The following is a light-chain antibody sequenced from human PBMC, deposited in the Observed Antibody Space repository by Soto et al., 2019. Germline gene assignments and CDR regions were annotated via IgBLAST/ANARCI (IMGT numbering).Light chain of an antibody. Sequence: QAALTQPASVSGAPGQAITISCTGTSSDVGGYNCVSWYQQHPGKAPKLMIYEVSNRPSGVSNRFSGSKSGNTASLTISGLQAEDEADYYCSSYTSSSTHYVFGNGTKVTVL. J-gene: IGLJ1*01. CDR1: SSDVGGYNC. CDR2: EVS. CDR3: SSYTSSSTHYV. V-gene: IGLV2-14*01.